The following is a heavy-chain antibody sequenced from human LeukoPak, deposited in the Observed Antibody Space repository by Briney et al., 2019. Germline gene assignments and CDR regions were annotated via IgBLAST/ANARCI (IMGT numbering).Heavy chain of an antibody. Sequence: GGSLRLSCEASGFTFNTYSMNWVRQAPGKGLQWVSYIESYSRIIHYADSVKGRFTISRDDAKNPLFLQMNSLRAEDTAIYYCARQGPNGDLDFWGQGTLVTVSS. CDR3: ARQGPNGDLDF. D-gene: IGHD4-17*01. J-gene: IGHJ4*02. CDR2: IESYSRII. V-gene: IGHV3-48*01. CDR1: GFTFNTYS.